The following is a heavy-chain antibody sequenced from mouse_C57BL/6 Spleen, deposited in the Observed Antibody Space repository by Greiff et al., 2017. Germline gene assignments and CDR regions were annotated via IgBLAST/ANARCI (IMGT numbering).Heavy chain of an antibody. CDR3: ARPRSTAWFAY. V-gene: IGHV1-69*01. J-gene: IGHJ3*01. Sequence: QVQLQQSGAELVMPGASVKLSCKASGYTFTSYWMHWVKQRPGQGLEWIGEIDPSDSYTNYNQKFKGKSTLTVDKSSSTAYMQLSSLTSEDSAVYYCARPRSTAWFAYWGQGTLVTVSA. D-gene: IGHD5-1*01. CDR2: IDPSDSYT. CDR1: GYTFTSYW.